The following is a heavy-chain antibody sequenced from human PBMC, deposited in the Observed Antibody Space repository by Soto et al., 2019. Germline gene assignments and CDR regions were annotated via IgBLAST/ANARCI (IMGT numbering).Heavy chain of an antibody. Sequence: EVQLLESGGGLVQPGGSLRLCCAASGFTFSSYAMSWVRQAPGKGLEWVSAISGSGGSTYYADSVKGRFTISRDNSKNTLYLQMNSLRAEDTAVYYCAKDGWLLTAFDIWGQGTMVTVSS. V-gene: IGHV3-23*01. CDR1: GFTFSSYA. J-gene: IGHJ3*02. CDR2: ISGSGGST. D-gene: IGHD5-12*01. CDR3: AKDGWLLTAFDI.